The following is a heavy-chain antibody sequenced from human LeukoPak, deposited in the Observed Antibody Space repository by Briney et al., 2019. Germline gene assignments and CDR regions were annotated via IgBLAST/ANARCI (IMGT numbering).Heavy chain of an antibody. CDR3: VRGIVATTSNWLDP. V-gene: IGHV4-59*08. D-gene: IGHD5-12*01. Sequence: PSETLSLTCTVSGGSINSYYWNWIRQPPGKGLEWIGYIYYSGSTNYNPSLKSRVTISVDTSKNQFSLKLSSVTAADTAVYYSVRGIVATTSNWLDPWGQGTLVTVSS. J-gene: IGHJ5*02. CDR1: GGSINSYY. CDR2: IYYSGST.